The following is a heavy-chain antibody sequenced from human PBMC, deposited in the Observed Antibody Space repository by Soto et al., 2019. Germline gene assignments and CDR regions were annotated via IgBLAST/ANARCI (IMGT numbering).Heavy chain of an antibody. J-gene: IGHJ4*02. CDR3: ADFGGVAASYFDF. D-gene: IGHD6-25*01. V-gene: IGHV2-5*02. CDR1: GFSLNTGGVG. CDR2: IYWDDEK. Sequence: QITLRESGPTLVTPTQTLTLTCTFSGFSLNTGGVGVAWIRQPPGAALEWLTLIYWDDEKRYNPSLKNRLTITKDTSKNQVVLTMTNVVPVDTATYYCADFGGVAASYFDFGGQGTLGTVSS.